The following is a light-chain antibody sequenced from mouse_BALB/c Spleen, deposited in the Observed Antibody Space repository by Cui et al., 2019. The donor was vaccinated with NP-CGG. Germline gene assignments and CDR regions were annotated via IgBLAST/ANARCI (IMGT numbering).Light chain of an antibody. CDR1: SGAGTTNNY. CDR2: GTN. Sequence: QAAVTPQSALTTSPGETVTLTCRSSSGAGTTNNYANWVQEKPDHLFTGLIGGTNNRAPGIPARFSGSLIGDKAALTITGAQTEDEAIYFCALWYSNHWVFGGGTKLTVL. J-gene: IGLJ1*01. CDR3: ALWYSNHWV. V-gene: IGLV1*01.